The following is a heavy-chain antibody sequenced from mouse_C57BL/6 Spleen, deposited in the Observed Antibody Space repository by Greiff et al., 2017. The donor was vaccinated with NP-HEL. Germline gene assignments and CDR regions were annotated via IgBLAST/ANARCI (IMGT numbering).Heavy chain of an antibody. CDR2: IYWDDDK. Sequence: QVQLKESGPGILQSSQTLSLTCSFSGFSLSTSGMGVSWIRQPSGKGLEWLAHIYWDDDKRYNPSLKSRPTISKDTSRNQVLLKITSVDTADTATYYCARSRDYRAWCAYWGKGTLVTVSA. D-gene: IGHD2-14*01. CDR3: ARSRDYRAWCAY. CDR1: GFSLSTSGMG. V-gene: IGHV8-12*01. J-gene: IGHJ3*01.